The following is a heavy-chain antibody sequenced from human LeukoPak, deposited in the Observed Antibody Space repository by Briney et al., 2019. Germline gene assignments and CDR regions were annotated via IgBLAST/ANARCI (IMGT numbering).Heavy chain of an antibody. Sequence: PSETLSLTCTVSGYSISSGYYWGWIRQPPGKGLEWIGSIYHSGSTYYNPSLKSRVTISVDTSKNQFSLKLSSVTAADTAVYYCARDPYYYDSWGQGTLVTVSS. V-gene: IGHV4-38-2*02. CDR3: ARDPYYYDS. CDR2: IYHSGST. J-gene: IGHJ4*02. CDR1: GYSISSGYY. D-gene: IGHD3-22*01.